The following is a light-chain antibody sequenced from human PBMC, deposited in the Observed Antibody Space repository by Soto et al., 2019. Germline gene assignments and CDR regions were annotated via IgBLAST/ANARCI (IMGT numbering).Light chain of an antibody. V-gene: IGKV1-5*03. CDR2: KAS. J-gene: IGKJ2*01. Sequence: DIQMTQSPSTLSASVGDRVTITCRASQSISNWLAWYQQKPGKAPKLLIYKASTLESGVPSRFSVSGSGTDFTLTISSLQPDDFATYYCQQYDTVYTFGQGTKLEIK. CDR1: QSISNW. CDR3: QQYDTVYT.